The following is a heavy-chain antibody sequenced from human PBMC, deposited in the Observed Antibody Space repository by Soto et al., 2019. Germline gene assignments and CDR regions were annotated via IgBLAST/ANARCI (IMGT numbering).Heavy chain of an antibody. Sequence: PGKGLDKIRYIYYSGSTNYNPSLKSRVTISVDTSKNQFSLKLSSVTAADTAVYYCAIDGCIFFQAEDGIRDVRSVSAFLLNRSSDL. CDR2: IYYSGST. J-gene: IGHJ2*01. CDR3: AIDGCIFFQAEDGIRDVRSVSAFLLNRSSDL. D-gene: IGHD3-10*02. V-gene: IGHV4-59*01.